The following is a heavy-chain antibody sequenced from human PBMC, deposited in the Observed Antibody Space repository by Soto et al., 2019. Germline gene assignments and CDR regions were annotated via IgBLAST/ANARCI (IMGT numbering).Heavy chain of an antibody. CDR3: ARGTALRFLEWLRSGMDV. V-gene: IGHV3-30-3*01. CDR1: GFTFSSYA. J-gene: IGHJ6*02. D-gene: IGHD3-3*01. CDR2: ISYDGSNK. Sequence: GGSLRLSCAASGFTFSSYAMHWVRQAPGKGLEWVAVISYDGSNKYYADSVKGRFTISRDNSKNTLYLQMNSLRAEDTAVYYCARGTALRFLEWLRSGMDVWGQGTTVTVSS.